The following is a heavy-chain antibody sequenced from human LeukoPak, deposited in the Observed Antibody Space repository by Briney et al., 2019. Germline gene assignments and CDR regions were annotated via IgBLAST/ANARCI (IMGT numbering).Heavy chain of an antibody. CDR1: SRSISGYY. D-gene: IGHD2/OR15-2a*01. J-gene: IGHJ6*03. V-gene: IGHV4-59*13. Sequence: SETLSLTCTVSSRSISGYYWSCIRHPPERGLEYIGYIHHSGRPNYQPSLKSRVSISVDTSKHQFSLSLSSVPAADTAVYYCARHGPVPLTRGFYYNIDVWGKGTTVTVSS. CDR2: IHHSGRP. CDR3: ARHGPVPLTRGFYYNIDV.